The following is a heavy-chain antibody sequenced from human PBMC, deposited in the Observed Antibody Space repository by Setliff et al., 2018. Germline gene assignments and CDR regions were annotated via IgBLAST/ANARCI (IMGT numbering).Heavy chain of an antibody. Sequence: SETLSLTCTVSGDSLSNGFYWGWIRQTPGKGLHWIGSIYNSGKTYSNPSLKSRVTIPLDTSKNQFSLKVTSMTAADTAVYYCATPTGDHDDAFDLWGQGTVVTVS. CDR1: GDSLSNGFY. CDR2: IYNSGKT. J-gene: IGHJ3*01. D-gene: IGHD2-21*01. CDR3: ATPTGDHDDAFDL. V-gene: IGHV4-38-2*02.